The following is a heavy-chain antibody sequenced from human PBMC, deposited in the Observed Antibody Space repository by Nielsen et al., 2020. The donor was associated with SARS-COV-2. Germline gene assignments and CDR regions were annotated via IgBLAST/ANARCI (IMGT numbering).Heavy chain of an antibody. CDR3: ARTVDTATRPVDFDY. D-gene: IGHD5-18*01. CDR1: GSSFTSYW. Sequence: GESLKISCKGSGSSFTSYWISWVRQMPGKGLEWMGRIDPSDSYTNYSPSFQGHVTISADKSISTAYLQWSSLKASDTAMYYCARTVDTATRPVDFDYWGQGTLVTVSS. J-gene: IGHJ4*02. V-gene: IGHV5-10-1*01. CDR2: IDPSDSYT.